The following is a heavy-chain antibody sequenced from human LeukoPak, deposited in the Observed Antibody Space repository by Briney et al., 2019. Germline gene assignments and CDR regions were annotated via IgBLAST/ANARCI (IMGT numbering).Heavy chain of an antibody. CDR2: VYSGGST. J-gene: IGHJ4*02. V-gene: IGHV3-53*01. CDR1: GFTVSSNY. D-gene: IGHD3-22*01. Sequence: GGSLRLSCAASGFTVSSNYMSWVRQAPGKGLEWVSVVYSGGSTYYADSVKGRFTISRDNSKNTLYLQMNSLRAEDTAVYYCAKDTSYDRGGGVVDWGQGTLVTVSS. CDR3: AKDTSYDRGGGVVD.